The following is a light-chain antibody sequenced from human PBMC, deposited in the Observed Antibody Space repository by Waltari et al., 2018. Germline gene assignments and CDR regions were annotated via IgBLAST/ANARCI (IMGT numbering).Light chain of an antibody. Sequence: DLVMTQSPLSLPVTPGKPASISCRSSRSLLHSDGYNYLDWYLQKPGQPPQLLIYWGSNRASGVPDRFSGRGSGADFTLEISRVEAEDVGVYYCMQSLQTPPWTFGQGTKVEIK. CDR3: MQSLQTPPWT. CDR2: WGS. CDR1: RSLLHSDGYNY. J-gene: IGKJ1*01. V-gene: IGKV2-28*01.